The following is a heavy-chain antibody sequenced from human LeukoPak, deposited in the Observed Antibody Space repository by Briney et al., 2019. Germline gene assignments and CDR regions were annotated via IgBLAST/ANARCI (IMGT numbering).Heavy chain of an antibody. V-gene: IGHV4-38-2*02. CDR1: GYSISSGYY. D-gene: IGHD1-26*01. CDR3: ARELGIFFRVVGAKGTFDY. J-gene: IGHJ4*02. Sequence: SETLSLTCTVSGYSISSGYYWGWIRQPPGKGLEWIGSIYHSGSTYYNPSLKSRVTISVDTSKNQFSLKLSSVTAADTAVYYCARELGIFFRVVGAKGTFDYWGQGTLVTVSS. CDR2: IYHSGST.